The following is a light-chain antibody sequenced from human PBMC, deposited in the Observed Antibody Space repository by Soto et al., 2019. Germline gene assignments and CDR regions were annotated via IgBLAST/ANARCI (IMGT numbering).Light chain of an antibody. J-gene: IGLJ1*01. Sequence: QSALTQPASVSGSPGQSITISCTGTSSDVGGYNYVSWYQQHPGKAPKLMIYEVSNRPSGVSNRFSGSRSVNTASLTISGLQAEDEAEYYCNSYTSSSTFVFGTGTQLTVL. CDR1: SSDVGGYNY. V-gene: IGLV2-14*01. CDR2: EVS. CDR3: NSYTSSSTFV.